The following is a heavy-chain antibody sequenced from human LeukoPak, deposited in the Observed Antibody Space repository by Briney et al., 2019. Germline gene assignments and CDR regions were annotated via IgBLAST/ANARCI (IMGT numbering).Heavy chain of an antibody. Sequence: SETLSLTCTVSGGSISSYYWSWIRQPPGKGLEWIGYIYYSGSTNYNPSLKSRVTISVDTSKNQFSLKLSSVTAADTAVYYCARMVDGSGIRWDAFDIWGQGTMVTVSS. CDR1: GGSISSYY. V-gene: IGHV4-59*01. CDR3: ARMVDGSGIRWDAFDI. CDR2: IYYSGST. J-gene: IGHJ3*02. D-gene: IGHD3-10*01.